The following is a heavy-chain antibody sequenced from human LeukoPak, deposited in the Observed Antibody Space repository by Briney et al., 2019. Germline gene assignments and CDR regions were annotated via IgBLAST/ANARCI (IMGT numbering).Heavy chain of an antibody. CDR3: ARDPADYSGSYYFDY. V-gene: IGHV4-59*01. CDR2: FFYIGST. CDR1: GSSITSYY. J-gene: IGHJ4*02. Sequence: TSETLSLTCTVSGSSITSYYWSWIRQPPGKGLEWIGYFFYIGSTNYNPSLKSRVTISADTSKNQFSLRLSSATAADTAVYYCARDPADYSGSYYFDYWGQGTLVTVSS. D-gene: IGHD4-4*01.